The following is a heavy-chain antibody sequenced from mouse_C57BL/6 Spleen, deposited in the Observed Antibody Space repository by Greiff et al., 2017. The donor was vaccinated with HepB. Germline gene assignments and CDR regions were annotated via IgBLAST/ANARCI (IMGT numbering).Heavy chain of an antibody. J-gene: IGHJ4*01. Sequence: QVQLQQPGAELVKPGASVKLSCKASGYTFTSYWMHWVKQRPGQGLEWIGMIRPNSGSTNYNEKFKSKATLTVAKSTSTAYMQRSSLTSGDSAVYYCARGDYERRSYAMDYWGQGTSVTVSS. CDR3: ARGDYERRSYAMDY. CDR2: IRPNSGST. V-gene: IGHV1-64*01. D-gene: IGHD1-1*01. CDR1: GYTFTSYW.